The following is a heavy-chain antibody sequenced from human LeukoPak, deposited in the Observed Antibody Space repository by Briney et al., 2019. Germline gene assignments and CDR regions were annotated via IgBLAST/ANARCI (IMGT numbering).Heavy chain of an antibody. J-gene: IGHJ1*01. CDR2: ISGDSRYI. CDR1: GFTFSNYG. CDR3: ADKTYYDSSGYVH. D-gene: IGHD3-22*01. V-gene: IGHV3-21*01. Sequence: GGSLRLSCAGSGFTFSNYGMNWVRQAPGKGLEWVSSISGDSRYIYYADSVKGRFTISRDNGKNSLYLQMNSLRAEDTAVYYCADKTYYDSSGYVHWGQGTLVTVSS.